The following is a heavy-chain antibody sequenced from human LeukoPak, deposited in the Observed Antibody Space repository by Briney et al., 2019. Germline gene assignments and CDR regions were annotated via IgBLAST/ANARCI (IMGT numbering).Heavy chain of an antibody. J-gene: IGHJ4*02. CDR2: INHSGST. Sequence: SETLSLTCAVYGGSFSGYYWSWIRQPPGKGLEWIGEINHSGSTNYNPSLKSRVTISVDTSKNQFSLKLSSVTAADTAVYYCARLQSAYYDSSGYYFRTEKRTYYFDYWGQGTLVTVSS. V-gene: IGHV4-34*01. D-gene: IGHD3-22*01. CDR1: GGSFSGYY. CDR3: ARLQSAYYDSSGYYFRTEKRTYYFDY.